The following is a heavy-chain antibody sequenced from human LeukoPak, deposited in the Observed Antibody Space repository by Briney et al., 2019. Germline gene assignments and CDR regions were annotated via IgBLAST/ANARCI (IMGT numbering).Heavy chain of an antibody. D-gene: IGHD6-13*01. CDR1: GGSISSGSYY. Sequence: KSSQTLSLTCTVSGGSISSGSYYWSWIRQPPGKGLEWIGEINHSGSTNYNPSLKSRVTISVDTSKNQFSLKLSSVTAADTAVYYCARGIAAAGGFDYWGQGTPVTVSS. CDR2: INHSGST. J-gene: IGHJ4*02. CDR3: ARGIAAAGGFDY. V-gene: IGHV4-39*07.